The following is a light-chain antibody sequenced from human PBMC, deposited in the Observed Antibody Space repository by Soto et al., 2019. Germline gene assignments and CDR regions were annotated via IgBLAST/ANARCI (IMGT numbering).Light chain of an antibody. CDR1: QSISRY. CDR2: VAS. Sequence: DIQMTQSPSSLSASVGDRVTITCRASQSISRYLNWYQKKPGKAPNLLIYVASSLQSEVPSRFSGSGSGTGFTLTITSLQPEDFATYYCQQSYGTPITFGQGTRLEIK. V-gene: IGKV1-39*01. J-gene: IGKJ5*01. CDR3: QQSYGTPIT.